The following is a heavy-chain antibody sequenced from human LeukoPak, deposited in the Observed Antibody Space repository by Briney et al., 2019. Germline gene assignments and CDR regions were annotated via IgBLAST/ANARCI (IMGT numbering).Heavy chain of an antibody. V-gene: IGHV3-23*01. Sequence: GGPLRLSCAASGFTFSSYAMSWVRQAPGKGLEWVSAISGSGGSTYYADSVKGRFTISRDNSKNTLYLQMNSLRAEDTAVYYCAKAYRIVVVISGIDYWGQGTLVTVSS. CDR3: AKAYRIVVVISGIDY. D-gene: IGHD3-22*01. CDR1: GFTFSSYA. CDR2: ISGSGGST. J-gene: IGHJ4*02.